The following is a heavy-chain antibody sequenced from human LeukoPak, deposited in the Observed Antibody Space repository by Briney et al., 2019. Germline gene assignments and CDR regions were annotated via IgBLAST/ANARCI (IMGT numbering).Heavy chain of an antibody. CDR2: INHSGST. J-gene: IGHJ4*02. Sequence: PSETLSLTCAVYGGSFSGYYWSWIRQPPGKGLEWIGEINHSGSTNYNPSLKSRVTISVDTSKNQFSLKLSSVTAADTAVYYCARVGYPTYWGQGTLVTVSS. V-gene: IGHV4-34*01. CDR1: GGSFSGYY. CDR3: ARVGYPTY. D-gene: IGHD6-13*01.